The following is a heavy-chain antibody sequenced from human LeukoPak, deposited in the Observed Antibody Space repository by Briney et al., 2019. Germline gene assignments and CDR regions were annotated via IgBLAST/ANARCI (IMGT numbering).Heavy chain of an antibody. V-gene: IGHV3-23*01. CDR3: AKVQFNWGPIDY. Sequence: PGGSLGLSCAASGFTFSNFAIRWVRQVPGKGLEWVSSIDGSGDKTHYPDSVRGRFTVSRDNSKNTLYLQMNSLRVEDTATYFCAKVQFNWGPIDYWGQGTPVIVSS. D-gene: IGHD7-27*01. CDR2: IDGSGDKT. CDR1: GFTFSNFA. J-gene: IGHJ4*02.